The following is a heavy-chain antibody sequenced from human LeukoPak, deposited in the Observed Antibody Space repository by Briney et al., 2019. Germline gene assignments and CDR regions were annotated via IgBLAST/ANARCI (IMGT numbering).Heavy chain of an antibody. CDR2: INSDGSST. V-gene: IGHV3-74*01. Sequence: PGGSLRLSCAASGFTFSSYWMHWVRQAPGKGLVWVSRINSDGSSTSCADSVKGRFTISRDNAKNSLYLQMNSLRAEDMALYYCAKDSTDYGGNPIFDYWGQGTLVTVSS. CDR1: GFTFSSYW. CDR3: AKDSTDYGGNPIFDY. J-gene: IGHJ4*02. D-gene: IGHD4-23*01.